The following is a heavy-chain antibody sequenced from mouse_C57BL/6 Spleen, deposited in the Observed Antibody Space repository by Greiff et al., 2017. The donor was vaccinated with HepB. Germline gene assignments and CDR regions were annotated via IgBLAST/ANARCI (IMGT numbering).Heavy chain of an antibody. Sequence: EVMLVESGGGLVQPGGSMKLSCAASGFTFSDAWMDWVRQSPEKGLEWVAEIRNKANNHATYYAESVKGRFTISRDDSKSSVYLQMNSLRAEDTGIYYCTEGHGSSYNYAMDYWGQGTSVTVSS. CDR1: GFTFSDAW. J-gene: IGHJ4*01. V-gene: IGHV6-6*01. CDR2: IRNKANNHAT. D-gene: IGHD1-1*01. CDR3: TEGHGSSYNYAMDY.